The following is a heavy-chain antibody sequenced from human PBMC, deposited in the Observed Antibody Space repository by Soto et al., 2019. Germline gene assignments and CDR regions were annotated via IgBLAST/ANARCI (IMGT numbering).Heavy chain of an antibody. CDR3: ASQSSSWYPPFDY. CDR2: MNPNSGNT. D-gene: IGHD6-13*01. V-gene: IGHV1-8*01. Sequence: ASVKVSCKASGYTFTSYDINWVRQATGQGLEWMGWMNPNSGNTGYAQKFQGRVTMTRNTSISTAYMELSSVTAADTAVYYCASQSSSWYPPFDYWGQGTLVTVSS. CDR1: GYTFTSYD. J-gene: IGHJ4*02.